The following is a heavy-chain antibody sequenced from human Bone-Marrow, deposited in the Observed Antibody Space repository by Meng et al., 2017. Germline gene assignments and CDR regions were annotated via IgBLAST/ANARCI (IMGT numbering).Heavy chain of an antibody. V-gene: IGHV4-39*01. Sequence: QPQLQESGPGLGKPPETLSLPCSFSGDSISSSDSYWGWIRQSPGKGLEWIGSIGHSGFTYYTPSLESRVTVSVDTSRSQFSLELTSVTAADTAVYYCVRSRAWVRTGFEPWGRGILVTVSS. CDR3: VRSRAWVRTGFEP. CDR1: GDSISSSDSY. D-gene: IGHD1/OR15-1a*01. J-gene: IGHJ5*02. CDR2: IGHSGFT.